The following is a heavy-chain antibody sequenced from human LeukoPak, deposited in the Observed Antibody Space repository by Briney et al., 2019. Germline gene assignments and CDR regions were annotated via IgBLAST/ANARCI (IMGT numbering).Heavy chain of an antibody. CDR3: ARHRAYSSSSPFDY. CDR2: IYYTGST. CDR1: GGSISSLY. D-gene: IGHD6-6*01. Sequence: SETLSLTCSVSGGSISSLYWSWIRQPPGKGLEWIGYIYYTGSTNYNPSLKSRVTMFVDMSKNQFSLRLSSVTAAGKAVYYCARHRAYSSSSPFDYWGQGTLVTVSS. V-gene: IGHV4-59*08. J-gene: IGHJ4*02.